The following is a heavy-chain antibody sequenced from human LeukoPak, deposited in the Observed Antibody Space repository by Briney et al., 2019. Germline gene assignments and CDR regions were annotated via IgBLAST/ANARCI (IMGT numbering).Heavy chain of an antibody. V-gene: IGHV4-59*01. CDR2: IYYSGST. Sequence: SETLSLTCTVSGGSISSYYWSWIRQPPGKGLEWIGYIYYSGSTNYNPSLKSRVTISVDTSKNQFSLKLSSVTAADTAVYYCARHMYYDILTGPHYWYFDLWGRGTLVTVSS. D-gene: IGHD3-9*01. CDR1: GGSISSYY. CDR3: ARHMYYDILTGPHYWYFDL. J-gene: IGHJ2*01.